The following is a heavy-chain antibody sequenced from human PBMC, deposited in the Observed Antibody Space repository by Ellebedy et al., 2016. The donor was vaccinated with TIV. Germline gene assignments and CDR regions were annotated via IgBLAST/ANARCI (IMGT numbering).Heavy chain of an antibody. Sequence: MPSETLSLTCTVSGGSISSAYWSWIRQPPGKELDWIGNIYYSGSTNYNPSLKSRVTVLVDTSKNQFSLNLKSVTAADTAVYYCAREGKRGYSFGYLDFWGQGILVTVSS. CDR2: IYYSGST. V-gene: IGHV4-59*01. CDR3: AREGKRGYSFGYLDF. J-gene: IGHJ4*02. D-gene: IGHD5-18*01. CDR1: GGSISSAY.